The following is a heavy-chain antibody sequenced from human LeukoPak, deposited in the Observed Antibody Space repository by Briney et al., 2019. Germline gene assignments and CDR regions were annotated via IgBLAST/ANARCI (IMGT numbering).Heavy chain of an antibody. V-gene: IGHV4-39*07. J-gene: IGHJ4*02. CDR3: ARGRAADY. CDR1: GGSISSSSYY. Sequence: PSETLSLTCTVSGGSISSSSYYWSWIRQPPGKGLEWIGEINHSGSTNYNPSLKSRVTISVDTSKNQFSLKLSSVTAADTAVYYCARGRAADYWGQGTLVTVSS. CDR2: INHSGST. D-gene: IGHD6-25*01.